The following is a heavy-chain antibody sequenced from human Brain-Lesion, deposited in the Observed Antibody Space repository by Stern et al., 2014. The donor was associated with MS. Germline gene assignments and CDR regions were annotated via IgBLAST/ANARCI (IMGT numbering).Heavy chain of an antibody. CDR3: AKDRQYLTYFFDH. V-gene: IGHV3-30*18. D-gene: IGHD2/OR15-2a*01. CDR1: GFTFGSCA. J-gene: IGHJ5*02. Sequence: VHLEESGGGVVQPGRPLRLSCVASGFTFGSCAMHWVRQAPGQGLERVAVVSYDGSNKNYADSVKGRFTISRDNSQNTLYMQMSSLRPEDTAVYYCAKDRQYLTYFFDHWGQGSLVTVSS. CDR2: VSYDGSNK.